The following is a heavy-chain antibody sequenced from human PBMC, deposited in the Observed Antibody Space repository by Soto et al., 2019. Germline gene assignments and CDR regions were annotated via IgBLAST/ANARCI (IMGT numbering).Heavy chain of an antibody. V-gene: IGHV1-18*01. CDR2: ISAYNGNT. D-gene: IGHD3-3*01. J-gene: IGHJ5*02. CDR3: ARWYYDFWSGYLHGWFDP. Sequence: GASVKVSCKASGYTFTSYGISWVRQAPGQGLEWMGWISAYNGNTNYAQKLQGRVTMTTDTSTSTAYMELRSLRSDDTAVYYCARWYYDFWSGYLHGWFDPWGQGTLVTVSS. CDR1: GYTFTSYG.